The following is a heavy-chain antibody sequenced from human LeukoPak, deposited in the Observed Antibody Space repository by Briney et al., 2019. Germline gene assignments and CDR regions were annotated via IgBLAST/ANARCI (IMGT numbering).Heavy chain of an antibody. V-gene: IGHV4-59*01. CDR3: ARSPPGSGPLELGFDP. J-gene: IGHJ5*02. CDR1: GGSISSYY. CDR2: IYYSGST. D-gene: IGHD3-10*01. Sequence: SETVSLTCTVSGGSISSYYWSWIRQPPGKGLEWIGYIYYSGSTNYNPSLKSRVTISVDTSKNQFSLKLSSVTAADTTVYYCARSPPGSGPLELGFDPWGQGTLVTVSS.